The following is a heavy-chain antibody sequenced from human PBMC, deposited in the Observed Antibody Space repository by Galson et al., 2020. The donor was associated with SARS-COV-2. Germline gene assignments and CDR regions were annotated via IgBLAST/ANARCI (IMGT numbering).Heavy chain of an antibody. J-gene: IGHJ4*02. CDR2: IGTAGDP. Sequence: GESLKISCAASGFTFSSYDIHWVRQATGKGLEWVSAIGTAGDPYYPGSVKGRFTISRENAKNSLYLQMNSLRAGDTAVYYCARGLKAREFDYWGQGTLVTVSS. V-gene: IGHV3-13*05. CDR3: ARGLKAREFDY. D-gene: IGHD1-26*01. CDR1: GFTFSSYD.